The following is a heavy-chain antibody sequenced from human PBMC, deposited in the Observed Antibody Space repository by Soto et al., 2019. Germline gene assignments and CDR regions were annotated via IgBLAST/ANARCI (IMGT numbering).Heavy chain of an antibody. CDR2: ISAHNGNT. CDR1: GYTFTSYS. CDR3: AREPNYFDY. Sequence: EASVKVSCKASGYTFTSYSISWVRQAPGQGLEWMGWISAHNGNTKYAQKLQGRVTMTTDTSTSTAYMELRSLRSDDTAVYYCAREPNYFDYWGQGTLVTVSS. V-gene: IGHV1-18*01. J-gene: IGHJ4*02.